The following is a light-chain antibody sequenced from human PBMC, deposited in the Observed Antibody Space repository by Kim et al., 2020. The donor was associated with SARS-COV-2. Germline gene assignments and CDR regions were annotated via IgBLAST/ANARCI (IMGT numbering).Light chain of an antibody. CDR2: GAS. J-gene: IGKJ5*01. CDR1: QDISNY. V-gene: IGKV1-16*02. Sequence: ASVGSRVTVTCGASQDISNYVAWFQQKPGKDLTSLIYGASSLRTGVPSKFSGSGSGTDFTLTISSLQPEDFATYYCQQYHSYPITFGQGTRLEIK. CDR3: QQYHSYPIT.